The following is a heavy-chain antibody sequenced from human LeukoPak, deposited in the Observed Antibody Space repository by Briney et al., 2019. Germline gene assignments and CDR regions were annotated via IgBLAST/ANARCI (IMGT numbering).Heavy chain of an antibody. D-gene: IGHD4-17*01. CDR1: GGSVSSGSYY. CDR2: IYYSGST. J-gene: IGHJ4*02. V-gene: IGHV4-61*01. CDR3: ARYNGDYLFDY. Sequence: SETLSLTCTASGGSVSSGSYYWSWIRQPPGKGLEWIGYIYYSGSTNYNPSLKSRVTISVDTSKNQFSLKLSSVTAADTAVYYCARYNGDYLFDYWGQGTLVTVSS.